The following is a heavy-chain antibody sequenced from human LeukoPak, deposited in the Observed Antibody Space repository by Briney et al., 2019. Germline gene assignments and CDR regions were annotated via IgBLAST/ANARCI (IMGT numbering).Heavy chain of an antibody. D-gene: IGHD6-6*01. V-gene: IGHV3-64*01. CDR1: GFTFSSYA. CDR2: ISSNGDST. Sequence: PGGSLRLSCAASGFTFSSYAMHWLRQAPGKGLEYVSAISSNGDSTYYANSVKGRFTISRDNSKNTLYLQMGSLRAEDMAVYYCARVSSSATYYYYYYMDVWGKGTTVTVSS. CDR3: ARVSSSATYYYYYYMDV. J-gene: IGHJ6*03.